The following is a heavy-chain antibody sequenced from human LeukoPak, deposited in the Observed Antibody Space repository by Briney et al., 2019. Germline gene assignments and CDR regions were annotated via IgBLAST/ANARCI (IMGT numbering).Heavy chain of an antibody. CDR1: GFPFSAYS. CDR2: IGISSGNT. J-gene: IGHJ4*02. D-gene: IGHD1-1*01. Sequence: PGGSLRLSCAASGFPFSAYSMNWVRQAPGKGLEWISYIGISSGNTKYADSVKGRFTISGDNAKNSLYLQVNSLRVEDTAVYYCARDHNYAFDNWGQGTLVTVSS. CDR3: ARDHNYAFDN. V-gene: IGHV3-11*06.